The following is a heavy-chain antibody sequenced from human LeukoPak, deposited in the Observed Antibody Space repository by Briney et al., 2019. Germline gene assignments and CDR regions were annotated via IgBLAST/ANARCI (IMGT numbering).Heavy chain of an antibody. CDR3: AKSNGYGLVDI. J-gene: IGHJ3*02. CDR2: IYNSGST. Sequence: SETLSLTCTVSGYSISSGYFWGWIRQPPGKGLEWIGTIYNSGSTYYNASLEGRVTISVDTSRNQFSLKLNSVTAADTAVYYCAKSNGYGLVDIWGQGTMVTVSS. V-gene: IGHV4-38-2*02. CDR1: GYSISSGYF. D-gene: IGHD3-10*01.